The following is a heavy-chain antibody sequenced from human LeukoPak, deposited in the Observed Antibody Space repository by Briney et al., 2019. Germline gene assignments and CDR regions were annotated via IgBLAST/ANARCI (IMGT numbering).Heavy chain of an antibody. CDR2: ITNDGSST. Sequence: GGSLRLSCAASGLTFSSHWMHWVRQAPGKGLVWVSRITNDGSSTTYADSVKGRFTISRDNAKNMLYLQMNSLRAEDTAVYYCARVLAGTAASYDCWGQGTLVTVSS. CDR3: ARVLAGTAASYDC. CDR1: GLTFSSHW. D-gene: IGHD1-1*01. V-gene: IGHV3-74*01. J-gene: IGHJ4*02.